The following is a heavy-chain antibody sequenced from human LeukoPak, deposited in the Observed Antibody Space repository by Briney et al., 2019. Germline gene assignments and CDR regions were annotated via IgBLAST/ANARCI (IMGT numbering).Heavy chain of an antibody. CDR1: GGSFSAYY. CDR3: ARYFDYGGNPRVFQH. V-gene: IGHV4-34*01. J-gene: IGHJ1*01. Sequence: SETLSLTCAVYGGSFSAYYWTWIRQPPGKGLEWIGEINHGGSTNYDPSLKSRVTISIDTAKNQFSLKMSSVTAADTAVYFCARYFDYGGNPRVFQHWGQGTLVTVSS. D-gene: IGHD4-23*01. CDR2: INHGGST.